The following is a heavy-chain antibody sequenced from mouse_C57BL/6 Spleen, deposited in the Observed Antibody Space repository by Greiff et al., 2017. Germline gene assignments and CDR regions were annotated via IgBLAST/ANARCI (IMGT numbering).Heavy chain of an antibody. V-gene: IGHV1-19*01. J-gene: IGHJ4*01. CDR3: ARSDTTDAMDY. CDR2: INPYNGGT. Sequence: EVQLQQSGPVLVKPGASVKMSCKASGYTFTDYYMNWVKQSHGKSLEWIGVINPYNGGTNYNQKFKGKATLTVDKSSSTAYMELNSLTSEDSAVYYCARSDTTDAMDYWGQGTSVTVSS. CDR1: GYTFTDYY. D-gene: IGHD1-1*01.